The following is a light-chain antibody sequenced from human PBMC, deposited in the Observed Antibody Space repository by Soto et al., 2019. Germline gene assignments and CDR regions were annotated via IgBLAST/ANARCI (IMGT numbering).Light chain of an antibody. J-gene: IGLJ1*01. CDR3: SSYTSSSTSYV. V-gene: IGLV2-14*01. CDR2: EVS. CDR1: SSDIGRYDY. Sequence: QSALTQPASVSRSPGQSITISCTGSSSDIGRYDYVSWYQHHPGKAPKLMIYEVSNRPSGVPDRFSGSKSGNTASLTISGLQAEDEADYYCSSYTSSSTSYVFGTGTKVTVL.